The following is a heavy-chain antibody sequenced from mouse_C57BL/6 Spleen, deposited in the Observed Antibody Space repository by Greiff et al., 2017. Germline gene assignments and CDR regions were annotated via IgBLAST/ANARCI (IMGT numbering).Heavy chain of an antibody. CDR3: AREEGGYYPFDY. V-gene: IGHV3-6*01. Sequence: EVQRVESGPGLVKPSQSLSLTCSVTGYSITSGYYWNWIRQFPGNKLEWMGYISYDGSNNYNPSLKNRISITRDTSKNQFFLKLNSVTTEDTATYYCAREEGGYYPFDYWGQGTTLTVSS. J-gene: IGHJ2*01. CDR2: ISYDGSN. D-gene: IGHD2-3*01. CDR1: GYSITSGYY.